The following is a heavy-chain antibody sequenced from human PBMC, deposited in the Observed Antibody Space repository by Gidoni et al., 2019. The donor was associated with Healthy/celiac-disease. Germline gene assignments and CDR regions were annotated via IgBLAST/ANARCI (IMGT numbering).Heavy chain of an antibody. CDR1: GGTFSSYT. V-gene: IGHV1-69*02. CDR2: IIPILGIA. Sequence: QVQLVQSGAEVKKPGSSVKVSCKASGGTFSSYTLSWVRQAPGQGLEWMGRIIPILGIANYAQKFQGRVTITADKSTSTAYMELSSLRSEDTAVYYCAIEGTAGAFDIWGQGTMVTVS. J-gene: IGHJ3*02. CDR3: AIEGTAGAFDI. D-gene: IGHD3-10*01.